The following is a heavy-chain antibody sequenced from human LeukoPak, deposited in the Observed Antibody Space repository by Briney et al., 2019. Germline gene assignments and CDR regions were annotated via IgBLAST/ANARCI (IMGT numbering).Heavy chain of an antibody. D-gene: IGHD3-3*01. V-gene: IGHV3-48*01. J-gene: IGHJ4*02. CDR1: GFTFSSYS. CDR2: ISSSSSTI. Sequence: GGSLRLSCAASGFTFSSYSMNWVRQAPGKGLEWVSYISSSSSTIYYADSVKGRFTISRDNAKNSLYLQMNSLRAEDTAVYYCARERRTMEWLSHFDYWGQGTLVTVSS. CDR3: ARERRTMEWLSHFDY.